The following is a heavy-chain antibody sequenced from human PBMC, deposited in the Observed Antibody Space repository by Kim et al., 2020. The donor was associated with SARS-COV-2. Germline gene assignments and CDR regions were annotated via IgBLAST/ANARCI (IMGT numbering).Heavy chain of an antibody. CDR3: ARSGCSSTSCPDY. Sequence: GESLKISCKGSGYSFTSYWISWVRQMPGKGLEWMGRIDPSDSYTNYSPSFQGHVTISADKSISTAYLQWSSLKASDTAMYYCARSGCSSTSCPDYWGQGTLVTVSS. D-gene: IGHD2-2*01. V-gene: IGHV5-10-1*01. CDR1: GYSFTSYW. J-gene: IGHJ4*02. CDR2: IDPSDSYT.